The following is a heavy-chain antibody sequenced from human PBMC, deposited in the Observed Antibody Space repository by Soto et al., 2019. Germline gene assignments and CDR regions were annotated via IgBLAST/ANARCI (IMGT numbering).Heavy chain of an antibody. Sequence: GSLRLSCAASGFTCSGYDMSWVRQAPGKGLEWVSTILVDGRTFYVDSVKGRFTISRDNSKNTVYLQMNSLTAGDTALYYCAKATATGGGAFDICGQGTMVTV. V-gene: IGHV3-23*01. CDR1: GFTCSGYD. J-gene: IGHJ3*02. D-gene: IGHD2-8*02. CDR2: ILVDGRT. CDR3: AKATATGGGAFDI.